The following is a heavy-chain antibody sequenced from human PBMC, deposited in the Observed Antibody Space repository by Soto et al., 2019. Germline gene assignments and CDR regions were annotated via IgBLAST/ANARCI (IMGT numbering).Heavy chain of an antibody. CDR3: ARRVYGDWYFDL. V-gene: IGHV4-4*02. Sequence: QVQLQESGPGLVKPSGTLSLTCAVSGGSISSSNWWSWVRQPPGKGLEWIGEIFHSGNTNYHPSLKSRVTISVDKSNNRFSLKLSSVTAADTDVYYCARRVYGDWYFDLWGRGTLVTVSS. CDR1: GGSISSSNW. D-gene: IGHD3-10*01. CDR2: IFHSGNT. J-gene: IGHJ2*01.